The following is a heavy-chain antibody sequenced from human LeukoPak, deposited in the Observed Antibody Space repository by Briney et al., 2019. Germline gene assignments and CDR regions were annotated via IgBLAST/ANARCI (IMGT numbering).Heavy chain of an antibody. CDR3: ARGAGFKTDY. CDR1: PFNFNTYW. J-gene: IGHJ4*02. CDR2: IKQDGSDE. V-gene: IGHV3-7*04. Sequence: GGSLRLSCAASPFNFNTYWMTWVRQAPGKGLEWLASIKQDGSDEYYVDSVKGRFTISRDNAKNSLYLQMNSLRAKDTAVYYCARGAGFKTDYWGQGILVTVSS.